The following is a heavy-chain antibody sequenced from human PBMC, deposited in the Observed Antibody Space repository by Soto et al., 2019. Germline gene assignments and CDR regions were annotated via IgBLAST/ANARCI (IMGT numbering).Heavy chain of an antibody. D-gene: IGHD3-22*01. J-gene: IGHJ4*02. CDR2: ISGSGGST. CDR1: GFTFSSYA. CDR3: AKDRMCTSSGCNKVPFDY. V-gene: IGHV3-23*01. Sequence: GGSLRLSCAASGFTFSSYAMSWVRQAPGKGLEWVSAISGSGGSTYYADSVKGRFTISRDNSKNTLYLQINSLRAEDTAVYYCAKDRMCTSSGCNKVPFDYWGQGTLVNVSS.